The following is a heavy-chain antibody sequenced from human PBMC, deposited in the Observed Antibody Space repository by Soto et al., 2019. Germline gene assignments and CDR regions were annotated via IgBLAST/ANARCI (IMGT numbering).Heavy chain of an antibody. CDR1: GFTFSSYS. CDR2: ISGSGGST. D-gene: IGHD3-22*01. CDR3: AKDQYYDSSGYYNDAFDI. J-gene: IGHJ3*02. V-gene: IGHV3-23*01. Sequence: GGSLRLSCAASGFTFSSYSISWVRQAPGKGLEWVSAISGSGGSTYYADSVKGRFTISRDNSKNTLYLQMNSLRAEDTAVYYCAKDQYYDSSGYYNDAFDIGGQGTMVKVSS.